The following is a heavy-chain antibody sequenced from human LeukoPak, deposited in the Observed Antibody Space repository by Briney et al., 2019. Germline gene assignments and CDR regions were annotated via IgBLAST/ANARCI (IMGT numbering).Heavy chain of an antibody. V-gene: IGHV4-31*03. CDR3: ARDQEDSGTDY. D-gene: IGHD3-10*01. Sequence: SETLSLTCTVSGGSISSGDYYWSWIRQHPGKGLEWIGYIYYSGSTYYNPSLKSRVTISLDTSKNQFSLKLSSVTAADTAVYYCARDQEDSGTDYWGQGILVTVSS. J-gene: IGHJ4*02. CDR2: IYYSGST. CDR1: GGSISSGDYY.